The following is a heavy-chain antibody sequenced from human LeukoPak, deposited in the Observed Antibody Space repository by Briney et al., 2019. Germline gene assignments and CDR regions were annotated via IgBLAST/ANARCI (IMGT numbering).Heavy chain of an antibody. Sequence: GASLILSCAASGLTFDHYVMHWVRQAPGKGLEWVSLISGDGGSTYYADSVKGRLTISRDNSKNSLYLQMNSLTTEDTALYFGAKGTTMYAFDIWGQGTMVTVSS. CDR3: AKGTTMYAFDI. V-gene: IGHV3-43*02. CDR1: GLTFDHYV. D-gene: IGHD1-1*01. CDR2: ISGDGGST. J-gene: IGHJ3*02.